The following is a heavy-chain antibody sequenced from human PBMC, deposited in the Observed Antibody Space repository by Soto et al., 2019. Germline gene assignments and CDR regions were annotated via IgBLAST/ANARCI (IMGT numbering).Heavy chain of an antibody. CDR2: IIPIFGTA. CDR3: GYLEADGDYRTGGFYYYYGMDV. V-gene: IGHV1-69*13. CDR1: GGTFSSYA. J-gene: IGHJ6*02. Sequence: ASVKVSCKASGGTFSSYAISWVRQAPGQGLEWMGGIIPIFGTANYAQKFQGRVTITADESTSTAYMELSSLRSEDTAVYYCGYLEADGDYRTGGFYYYYGMDVWGQGTTVTVSS. D-gene: IGHD4-17*01.